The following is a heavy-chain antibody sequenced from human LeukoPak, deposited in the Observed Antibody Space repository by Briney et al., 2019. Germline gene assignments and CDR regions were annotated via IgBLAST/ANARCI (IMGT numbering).Heavy chain of an antibody. J-gene: IGHJ4*02. CDR1: GYTFTDYY. D-gene: IGHD5-24*01. CDR2: INLSGGTT. Sequence: ASVKVSCKASGYTFTDYYLHWVRQAPGQGLEWMGIINLSGGTTSYAQKFQGRVTMTRAMSTSTVSLELSSLRSEDTAVYYCARAGGGYNSQYFDYWGQGTLVAVFS. CDR3: ARAGGGYNSQYFDY. V-gene: IGHV1-46*01.